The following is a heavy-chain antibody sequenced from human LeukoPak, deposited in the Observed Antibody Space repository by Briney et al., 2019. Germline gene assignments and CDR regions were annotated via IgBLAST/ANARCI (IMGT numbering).Heavy chain of an antibody. CDR3: ARRVGATVDY. D-gene: IGHD1-26*01. Sequence: ASVKVSCKASGYTFINHYIHWVRQAPGQGLERMGIINPSGGSTTYPQKFQGRVTMTRDMSTSTLYMELSSLRSEDTAVYYCARRVGATVDYWGQGTLVTVSS. J-gene: IGHJ4*02. V-gene: IGHV1-46*01. CDR1: GYTFINHY. CDR2: INPSGGST.